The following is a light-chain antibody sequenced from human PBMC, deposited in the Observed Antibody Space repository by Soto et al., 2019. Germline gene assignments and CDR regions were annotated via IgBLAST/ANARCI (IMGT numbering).Light chain of an antibody. V-gene: IGKV3-11*01. CDR1: QSFSSH. CDR2: DAS. J-gene: IGKJ5*01. CDR3: QQRSNWPPVFT. Sequence: EIVLTQSPATLSLSPGERATLSCRASQSFSSHLAWYQQKPGQAPRLLIYDASKRATGIPARFSGRGSGTDVTLTISSLEPEDFAIYYCQQRSNWPPVFTFGQGTRLEIK.